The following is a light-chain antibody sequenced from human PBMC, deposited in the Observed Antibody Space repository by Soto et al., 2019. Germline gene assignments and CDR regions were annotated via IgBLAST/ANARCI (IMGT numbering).Light chain of an antibody. CDR3: SSYAGSNNFEV. CDR1: SSDVGGYNY. CDR2: EVI. Sequence: QSALTQPPSASGSPGQSVTISCTGTSSDVGGYNYVSWYQQQPGKAPKLMIYEVIKRPPGVPDRFSGSKSGNTASLTVSGLQAEDEADYYCSSYAGSNNFEVFGGGTKLTVL. J-gene: IGLJ2*01. V-gene: IGLV2-8*01.